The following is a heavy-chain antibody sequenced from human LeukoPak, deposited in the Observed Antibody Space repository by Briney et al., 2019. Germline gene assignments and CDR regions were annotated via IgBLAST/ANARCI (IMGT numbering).Heavy chain of an antibody. CDR1: GGSISSGDYY. CDR2: IYYSGST. CDR3: ARDLPSEDLWFGYGMDV. V-gene: IGHV4-30-4*01. J-gene: IGHJ6*02. Sequence: PSETLSLTCTVSGGSISSGDYYWSWIRQPPGKGLEWIGYIYYSGSTYYNPSLKSRVTISVDTSKNQFSLKLSSVTAADTAVYYCARDLPSEDLWFGYGMDVWGQGTTVTVPS. D-gene: IGHD3-10*01.